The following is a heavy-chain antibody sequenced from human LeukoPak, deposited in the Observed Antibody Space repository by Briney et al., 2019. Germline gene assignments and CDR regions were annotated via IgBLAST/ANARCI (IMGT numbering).Heavy chain of an antibody. CDR1: GFTFGDYA. Sequence: PGGSLRLSCTASGFTFGDYAMSWVRQAPGKGLEWVGFIRSKAYGGTTEYAASVKGRFTISRDDSKSIAYLQMNSLKTEDTAVYYCTRAVGLKAPPFDYWGQGTLVTVSS. V-gene: IGHV3-49*04. CDR3: TRAVGLKAPPFDY. J-gene: IGHJ4*02. CDR2: IRSKAYGGTT. D-gene: IGHD1-14*01.